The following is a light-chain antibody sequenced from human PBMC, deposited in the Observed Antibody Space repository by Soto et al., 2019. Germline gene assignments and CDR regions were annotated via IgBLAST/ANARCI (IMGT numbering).Light chain of an antibody. V-gene: IGKV3-20*01. CDR3: QQYASLPLT. J-gene: IGKJ4*01. CDR1: QSVYNNF. CDR2: GAS. Sequence: EIVLTQSPGTLSLSPGEGATLACRASQSVYNNFLSWYQQKPGQAPRLLIYGASTRATGIPDRFSGSGSGTDLTLTISRLEPEDFAVFYCQQYASLPLTFGGGSKVQIK.